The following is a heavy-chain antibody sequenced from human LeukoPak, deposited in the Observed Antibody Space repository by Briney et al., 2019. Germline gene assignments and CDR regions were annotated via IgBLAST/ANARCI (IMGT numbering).Heavy chain of an antibody. J-gene: IGHJ4*02. CDR3: ARDRGVGATPPFY. CDR2: IYYSGST. V-gene: IGHV4-59*13. D-gene: IGHD1-26*01. Sequence: SETLSLTCTVSGDSMNSYYWSWIRQPPGKGLEWIAYIYYSGSTNYNPSLKSRVTISVDTSKNQFSLKLTSVTAADTAVYYCARDRGVGATPPFYWGQGTLVTVSS. CDR1: GDSMNSYY.